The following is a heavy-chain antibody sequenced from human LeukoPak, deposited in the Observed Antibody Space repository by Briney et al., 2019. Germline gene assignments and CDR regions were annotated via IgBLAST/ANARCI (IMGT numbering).Heavy chain of an antibody. J-gene: IGHJ4*02. V-gene: IGHV3-30*04. Sequence: GGSLRLSCAASGFTFSSYAMHWVRQAPGKGLEGVAVISYDGSNKYYADSVKGRFTISRDNSKNTLYLQMNSLRAEDTAVYYCARGGIVVVTAILGYWGQGTLVTVSS. CDR1: GFTFSSYA. CDR3: ARGGIVVVTAILGY. D-gene: IGHD2-21*02. CDR2: ISYDGSNK.